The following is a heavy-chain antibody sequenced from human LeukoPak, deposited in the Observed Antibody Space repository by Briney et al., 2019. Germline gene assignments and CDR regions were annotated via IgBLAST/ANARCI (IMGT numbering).Heavy chain of an antibody. V-gene: IGHV3-7*01. CDR1: GFTFSTYW. CDR2: INQDGSEK. D-gene: IGHD1-26*01. J-gene: IGHJ4*02. CDR3: ARDKQVGATLLDC. Sequence: GGSLRLSCAASGFTFSTYWMSWVCQAPGKGLELVATINQDGSEKYYVDSVKGRFTISRDNAKHSLYLQIDSLRAEDTAMFYCARDKQVGATLLDCWGQGTLVTVSS.